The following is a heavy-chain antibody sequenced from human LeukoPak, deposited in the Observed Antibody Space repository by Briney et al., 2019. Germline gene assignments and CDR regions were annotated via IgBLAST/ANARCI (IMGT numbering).Heavy chain of an antibody. Sequence: SQTLSLTCTVSGGSISSGRYFWIWIRQPAGKGLEWVGRIYTSGSTNYNPSLKSRVTMSVDTSKNQFSLKLSSVTAADTAVYYCARSTQLVHGSFDYWGQGTLVTVSS. CDR2: IYTSGST. J-gene: IGHJ4*02. CDR1: GGSISSGRYF. V-gene: IGHV4-61*02. CDR3: ARSTQLVHGSFDY. D-gene: IGHD6-6*01.